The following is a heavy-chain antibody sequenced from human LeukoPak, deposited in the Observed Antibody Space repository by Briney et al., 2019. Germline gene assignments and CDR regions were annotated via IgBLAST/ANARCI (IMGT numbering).Heavy chain of an antibody. V-gene: IGHV3-7*03. Sequence: GALRLSCAASGFTFTNYWMSWVRQAPGKGLEWVANMKPDGSERYYVDSVKGRFTIIRDNSKSTLYLQMNSLRAEDTAVYYCAKHSTTVTTDYFDYWGQGTLVTASS. CDR3: AKHSTTVTTDYFDY. CDR2: MKPDGSER. D-gene: IGHD4-17*01. J-gene: IGHJ4*02. CDR1: GFTFTNYW.